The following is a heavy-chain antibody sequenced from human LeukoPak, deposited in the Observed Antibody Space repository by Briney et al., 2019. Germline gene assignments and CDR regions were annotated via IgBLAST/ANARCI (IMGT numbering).Heavy chain of an antibody. J-gene: IGHJ4*02. V-gene: IGHV3-48*04. CDR1: EFTFSAYA. D-gene: IGHD5-18*01. CDR3: ATFRGYCFPFDY. CDR2: ISPTGSTM. Sequence: GGSLTLSCATSEFTFSAYAMNWVRQAPGKGLEWVGYISPTGSTMFYAGSVKGRFTTSRDNADNSLYLQMNSLRVDDTAVYYCATFRGYCFPFDYWGQGTLVTVSS.